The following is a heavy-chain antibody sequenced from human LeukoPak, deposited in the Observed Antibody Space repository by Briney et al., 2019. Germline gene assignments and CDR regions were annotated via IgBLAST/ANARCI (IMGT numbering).Heavy chain of an antibody. Sequence: PSETLSLTCTVSGGSISSYYWSWIRQPPGKGLEWIGYISYSGSTNSNPSLKSRVTMSVDTSKNQFSLKLTSVTAADTAVYYCARNWHDYAFDIWGQGIMVTVSS. J-gene: IGHJ3*02. CDR1: GGSISSYY. CDR3: ARNWHDYAFDI. CDR2: ISYSGST. V-gene: IGHV4-59*08. D-gene: IGHD1-1*01.